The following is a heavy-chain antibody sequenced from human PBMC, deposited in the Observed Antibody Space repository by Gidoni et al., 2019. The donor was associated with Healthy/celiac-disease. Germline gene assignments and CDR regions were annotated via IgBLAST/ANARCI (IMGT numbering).Heavy chain of an antibody. J-gene: IGHJ4*02. CDR3: ARGKVMAARPYFDY. CDR1: GGSFSGYY. CDR2: INHSGST. D-gene: IGHD6-6*01. V-gene: IGHV4-34*01. Sequence: VQLQQWGAGLLKPSETLSLTCAVYGGSFSGYYWSWIRQPPGKGLEWIGEINHSGSTNYNPSLKSRVTISVDTSKNQFSLKLSSVTAADTAVYYCARGKVMAARPYFDYWGQGTLVTVSS.